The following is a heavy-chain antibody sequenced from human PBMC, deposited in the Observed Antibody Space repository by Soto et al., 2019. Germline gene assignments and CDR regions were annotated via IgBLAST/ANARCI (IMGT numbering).Heavy chain of an antibody. CDR3: TRDGGSGLYV. J-gene: IGHJ6*02. Sequence: GGSLRLSCAASGFSFSSCAVSCVRQAPGKGLEWVSAISGSGGSTYYADSVKGRFTISRDNSKSSMFLQMNSLRAEDTAVYYCTRDGGSGLYVCGQRTTVTVSS. CDR1: GFSFSSCA. V-gene: IGHV3-23*01. D-gene: IGHD2-15*01. CDR2: ISGSGGST.